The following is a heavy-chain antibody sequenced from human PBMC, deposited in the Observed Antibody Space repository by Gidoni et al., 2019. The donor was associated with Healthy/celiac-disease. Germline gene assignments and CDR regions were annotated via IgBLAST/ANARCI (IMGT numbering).Heavy chain of an antibody. V-gene: IGHV5-51*01. CDR1: GYSFTSYW. CDR2: IYPGDSDT. CDR3: ARQITGTTDY. J-gene: IGHJ4*02. Sequence: EVQLVQSGAEVKKPGEPLKLARKGSGYSFTSYWIGWVRQMPGKGLEWMGIIYPGDSDTSYSPSFQGQVTSSADTSISTAYLQWSSLKSSDTAMYYCARQITGTTDYWGQGTLVTVSS. D-gene: IGHD1-20*01.